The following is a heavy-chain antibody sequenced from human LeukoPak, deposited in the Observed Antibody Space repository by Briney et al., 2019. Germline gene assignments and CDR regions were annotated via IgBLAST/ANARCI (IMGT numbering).Heavy chain of an antibody. J-gene: IGHJ3*02. CDR2: INPNSGGT. CDR3: ARPVGSLLLWFGESSTDAFDI. V-gene: IGHV1-2*02. Sequence: ASVKVSCKASGYTFTGYYMHWVRQAPGQGLEWMGWINPNSGGTNYAQKFQGRVTMTRDTSISTAYMELSRLRSDDTAVYYCARPVGSLLLWFGESSTDAFDIWGQGTVVTVSS. CDR1: GYTFTGYY. D-gene: IGHD3-10*01.